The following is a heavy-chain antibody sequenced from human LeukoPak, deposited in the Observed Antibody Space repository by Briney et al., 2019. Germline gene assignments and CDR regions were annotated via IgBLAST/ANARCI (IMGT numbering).Heavy chain of an antibody. CDR1: AASISNYY. V-gene: IGHV4-4*09. J-gene: IGHJ4*02. CDR2: ISTSGST. D-gene: IGHD3-22*01. Sequence: SETLSLTCAVSAASISNYYWSWIRQAPGKGLEWIEYISTSGSTNYNPSLKSRVSISLDTSKNRFSLNLNFVTAADTAVYYCASPRSGYRYTFDYWGQGALVTVSS. CDR3: ASPRSGYRYTFDY.